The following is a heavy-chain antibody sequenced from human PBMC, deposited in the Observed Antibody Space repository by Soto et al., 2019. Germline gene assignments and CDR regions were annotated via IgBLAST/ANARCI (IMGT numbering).Heavy chain of an antibody. D-gene: IGHD3-22*01. CDR1: GCSISSSNW. J-gene: IGHJ4*02. Sequence: PSETLSLNCTVSGCSISSSNWWSWVRQPPGKGLEWIGEIYHSGSTNYNPSLKSRVTISVDKSKNQFSLKLSSVTAADTAVYYCARVGYYDSSGYYYVARYWGQGTLVTVPS. V-gene: IGHV4-4*02. CDR3: ARVGYYDSSGYYYVARY. CDR2: IYHSGST.